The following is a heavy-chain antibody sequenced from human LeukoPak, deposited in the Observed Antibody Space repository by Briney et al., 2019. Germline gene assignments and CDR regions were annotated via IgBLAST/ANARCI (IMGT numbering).Heavy chain of an antibody. V-gene: IGHV4-59*02. CDR3: ARDKNNAYCTGGRCSPFYFDS. Sequence: PSETLSLTCTVSGGSVSTSYWSWIRQPPGKGPECIGYIAYSVTTNYNPSLKSRVTISLDTSKNQFSLNLTSVTAADTAMYYCARDKNNAYCTGGRCSPFYFDSWGQGVLVTVSS. J-gene: IGHJ4*02. CDR1: GGSVSTSY. D-gene: IGHD2-15*01. CDR2: IAYSVTT.